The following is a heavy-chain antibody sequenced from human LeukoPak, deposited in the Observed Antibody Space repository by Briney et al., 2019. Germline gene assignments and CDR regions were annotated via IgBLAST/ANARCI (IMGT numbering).Heavy chain of an antibody. CDR2: IYYSGST. CDR3: ARASGDYSPIDH. J-gene: IGHJ4*02. CDR1: GGSISSYY. V-gene: IGHV4-59*01. D-gene: IGHD4-17*01. Sequence: PSETLSLTCTVSGGSISSYYWSWIRQPPGKGLEWIGYIYYSGSTNYNPSLKSRVTISVDTSKNQFSLKLSSVTAADTAVYYCARASGDYSPIDHWGQGTLVTVSS.